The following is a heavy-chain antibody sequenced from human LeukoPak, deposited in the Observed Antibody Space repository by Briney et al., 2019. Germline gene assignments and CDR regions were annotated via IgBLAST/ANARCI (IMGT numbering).Heavy chain of an antibody. Sequence: SQTLSLTCALSGDSVSSNSATWNWIRQSPSRGLEWLGRTYYRSKWLGDYAVSLKSRITITPDTSKNQFSLQLNSVTPEDTAIYYCARVLSGGNSDWFDPWGQGTLVTVSS. CDR1: GDSVSSNSAT. V-gene: IGHV6-1*01. D-gene: IGHD4-23*01. J-gene: IGHJ5*02. CDR2: TYYRSKWLG. CDR3: ARVLSGGNSDWFDP.